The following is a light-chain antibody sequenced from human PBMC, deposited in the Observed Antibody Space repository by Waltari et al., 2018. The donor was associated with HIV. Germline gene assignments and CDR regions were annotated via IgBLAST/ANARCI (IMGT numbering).Light chain of an antibody. CDR1: NSNVGSDV. V-gene: IGLV1-44*01. Sequence: QSVLTQPHSASGTPGQRVIISCSGRNSNVGSDVVNWYQQLPGTAPKLLIDGYNERPSWVPDRFSGSTSGASASLAISDLQSEDEAEYYCAAWDARLNEYLFGTGTKVTVL. CDR2: GYN. CDR3: AAWDARLNEYL. J-gene: IGLJ1*01.